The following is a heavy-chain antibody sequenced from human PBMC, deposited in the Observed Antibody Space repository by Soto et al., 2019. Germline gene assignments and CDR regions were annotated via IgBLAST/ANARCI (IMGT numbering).Heavy chain of an antibody. V-gene: IGHV1-18*01. CDR1: GYTFTSYG. CDR3: ARAILRNSPKGRNDY. J-gene: IGHJ4*02. Sequence: QVQLVQSGAEVKKPGASVKVSCKASGYTFTSYGIGWVRQAPGQGLEWMGWISAYNGNTNYAQKLQGRVTMTTDTSTSTAYMELRSLRSDDTAVYYCARAILRNSPKGRNDYWGQGTLVTVSS. CDR2: ISAYNGNT. D-gene: IGHD3-9*01.